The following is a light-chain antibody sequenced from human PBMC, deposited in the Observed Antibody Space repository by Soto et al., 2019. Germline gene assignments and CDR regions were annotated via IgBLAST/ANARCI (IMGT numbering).Light chain of an antibody. J-gene: IGLJ1*01. CDR3: CSYXGISLYV. V-gene: IGLV2-11*01. CDR2: DVS. CDR1: SSDVGGYNY. Sequence: QSVVTQPRSVSGSPGQSVTISCTGTSSDVGGYNYVSWYQQHPGKAPKLMIYDVSKRPSGVPDRFSGSKSGNTASLTISGLQAEDEADYYCCSYXGISLYVFGTGTKVTVL.